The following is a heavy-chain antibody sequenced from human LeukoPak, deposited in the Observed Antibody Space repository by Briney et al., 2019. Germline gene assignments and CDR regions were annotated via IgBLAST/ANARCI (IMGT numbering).Heavy chain of an antibody. D-gene: IGHD1-1*01. CDR1: GYSISSGYY. V-gene: IGHV4-38-2*02. CDR2: IHHSGIT. Sequence: SETLSLTCTVSGYSISSGYYWGCIRQPPGKGLEWIGSIHHSGITYYTPSLKSRVSISVDTSKNQFSLKLNPVTAADTAVYYCARGDRNWNYYDYWGQGTLVTVSS. CDR3: ARGDRNWNYYDY. J-gene: IGHJ4*02.